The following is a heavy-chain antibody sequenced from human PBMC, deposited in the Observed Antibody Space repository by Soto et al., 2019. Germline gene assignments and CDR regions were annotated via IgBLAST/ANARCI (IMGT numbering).Heavy chain of an antibody. CDR2: IYYSGGT. V-gene: IGHV4-31*03. CDR1: GGSIRSGGYY. J-gene: IGHJ5*02. D-gene: IGHD4-17*01. Sequence: QVKLQESGPGLVKPSQTLSLSCTVSGGSIRSGGYYWSWIRQHPGKGLEWIGYIYYSGGTDYNPSLKSRVTMSLDTSKNPFSLRLTAVTAADTAVYFCATMHAYGDYAPFYTWGQGTLVTVAT. CDR3: ATMHAYGDYAPFYT.